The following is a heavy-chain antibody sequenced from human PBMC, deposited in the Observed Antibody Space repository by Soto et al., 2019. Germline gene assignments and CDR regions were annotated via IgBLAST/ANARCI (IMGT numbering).Heavy chain of an antibody. V-gene: IGHV4-39*01. CDR1: GDSISSSDCY. CDR3: ARLSTSYGGYFDC. J-gene: IGHJ4*02. D-gene: IGHD3-10*01. Sequence: SETLSLTCTVSGDSISSSDCYWGWIRQPPGKGLEWIGSIYSSGDTYYNPSLKSRVTISIDTSKSQFSLKVSSVNAADTAVYYCARLSTSYGGYFDCRGQGTLVTVSS. CDR2: IYSSGDT.